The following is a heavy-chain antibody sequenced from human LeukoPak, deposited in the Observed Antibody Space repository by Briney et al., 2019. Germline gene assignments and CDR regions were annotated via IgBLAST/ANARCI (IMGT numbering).Heavy chain of an antibody. Sequence: SETLSLTCTVSGGSISSSSYYWGWIRQPPGKGLEWIGSIYYSGSTYYNPSLKSRVTISVDTSKNQFSLKLSSVTAADTAVYYCARDGRSDYYYDSSGNFDYWGQGTLITVSS. J-gene: IGHJ4*02. D-gene: IGHD3-22*01. CDR2: IYYSGST. V-gene: IGHV4-39*07. CDR3: ARDGRSDYYYDSSGNFDY. CDR1: GGSISSSSYY.